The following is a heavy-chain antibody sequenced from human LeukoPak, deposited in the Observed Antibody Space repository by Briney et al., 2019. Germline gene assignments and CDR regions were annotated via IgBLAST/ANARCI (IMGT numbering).Heavy chain of an antibody. CDR1: GFTFSNAW. V-gene: IGHV3-15*01. CDR2: IKSKIDGATT. CDR3: TTVRSTYYDVWCGPL. J-gene: IGHJ4*02. D-gene: IGHD3-3*01. Sequence: GGSLRLSCAVSGFTFSNAWMSWVRQAPGKGLEWVGRIKSKIDGATTEYAAPVTGRFTISRDDSKNTLYLQMNSLKSGDTAVYYCTTVRSTYYDVWCGPLWSEGSLVTVP.